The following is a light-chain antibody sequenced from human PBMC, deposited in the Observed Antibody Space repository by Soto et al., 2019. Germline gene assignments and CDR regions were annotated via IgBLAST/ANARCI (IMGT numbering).Light chain of an antibody. CDR3: KQSTNLPWT. Sequence: EIVMTQSPATLSVSPGGRATLSCRASQSISDTLAWYQQKPGQAPRLLIHGASTRATGFPARFSGSGSGTDFTLTISSLQSEDFALYYCKQSTNLPWTFGQGTKVEI. CDR2: GAS. J-gene: IGKJ1*01. CDR1: QSISDT. V-gene: IGKV3-15*01.